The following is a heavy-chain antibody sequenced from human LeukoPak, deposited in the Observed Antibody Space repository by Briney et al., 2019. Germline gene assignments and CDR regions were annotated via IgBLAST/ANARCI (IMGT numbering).Heavy chain of an antibody. J-gene: IGHJ4*02. D-gene: IGHD3-22*01. Sequence: SETLSLTCAVYGGSFRGYYWSWIRQPPGKGLEWIGEINHSGSTNYNPSLKSRVTISVDTSKNQFSLKLSSVTAADTAVYYCARICDSSGYFSFDYWGQGTLVTVSS. V-gene: IGHV4-34*01. CDR1: GGSFRGYY. CDR3: ARICDSSGYFSFDY. CDR2: INHSGST.